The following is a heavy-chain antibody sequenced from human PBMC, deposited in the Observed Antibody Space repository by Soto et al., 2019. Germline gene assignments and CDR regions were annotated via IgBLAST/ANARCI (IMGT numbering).Heavy chain of an antibody. CDR2: IWYDGSNK. CDR3: ARDANDYGDSFFDY. D-gene: IGHD4-17*01. J-gene: IGHJ4*02. V-gene: IGHV3-33*01. CDR1: GFTFSSYG. Sequence: GGSLRLSCAASGFTFSSYGMHWVRQAPGKGLEWVAVIWYDGSNKYYADSVKGRFTISRDNSKNTLYLQMNSLRAEDTAVYYCARDANDYGDSFFDYWGQGTLVTVSS.